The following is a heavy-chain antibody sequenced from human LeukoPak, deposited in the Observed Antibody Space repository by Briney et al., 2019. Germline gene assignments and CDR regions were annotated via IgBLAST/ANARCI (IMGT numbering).Heavy chain of an antibody. J-gene: IGHJ5*02. D-gene: IGHD2-2*01. CDR2: ISAYNGNT. CDR3: ARDSYCSSTSCSPEDWFDP. V-gene: IGHV1-18*01. CDR1: GYTFTSYG. Sequence: ASVKVSCKASGYTFTSYGISWVRQAPGQGLEWIGWISAYNGNTNYAQKLQGRVTMTTDTSTSTAYMELRSLRSDDTAVYYCARDSYCSSTSCSPEDWFDPWGQGTLVTVSS.